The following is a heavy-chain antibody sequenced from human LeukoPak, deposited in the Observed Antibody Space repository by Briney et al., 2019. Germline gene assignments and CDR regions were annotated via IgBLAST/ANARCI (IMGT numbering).Heavy chain of an antibody. CDR2: INPNSGGT. CDR3: ARVSPATDRLYD. Sequence: GASVKVSCTASGYTFTGYYIHWVRQAPGQGLEWMGWINPNSGGTNYAQKFQGRVTMTRDTSISTAYMELSRLRSDDTAVYYCARVSPATDRLYDWGQGTMVTVSS. V-gene: IGHV1-2*02. D-gene: IGHD3-3*01. CDR1: GYTFTGYY. J-gene: IGHJ3*01.